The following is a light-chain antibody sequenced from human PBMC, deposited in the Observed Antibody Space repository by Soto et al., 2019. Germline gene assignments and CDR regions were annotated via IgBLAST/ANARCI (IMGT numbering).Light chain of an antibody. V-gene: IGLV7-43*01. CDR3: LLYYGGAGL. Sequence: VGTQEPWLTVSPGGTVTLTCASSTGEVSSGNFPNWFQQKPGQAPRALTYSTDSKYSWTPARFSGSLVGGKAALTLSGVQPEDEADYYCLLYYGGAGLFGTGTKV. CDR1: TGEVSSGNF. CDR2: STD. J-gene: IGLJ1*01.